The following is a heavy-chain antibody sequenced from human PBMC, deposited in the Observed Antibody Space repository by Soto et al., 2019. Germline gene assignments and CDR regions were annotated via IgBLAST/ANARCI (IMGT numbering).Heavy chain of an antibody. J-gene: IGHJ4*02. CDR2: ISGYNGDT. CDR1: GYTFTSYG. Sequence: QVQLVQSGGEVKQPGASVKASCKTSGYTFTSYGISWVRQAPGQGLEWMGWISGYNGDTKYVQKFQGRVTLTTDTSTTTAYMEVRSLRSDDTAVYYCARDWVGDLAYWGQGTLVTVSS. V-gene: IGHV1-18*01. D-gene: IGHD4-17*01. CDR3: ARDWVGDLAY.